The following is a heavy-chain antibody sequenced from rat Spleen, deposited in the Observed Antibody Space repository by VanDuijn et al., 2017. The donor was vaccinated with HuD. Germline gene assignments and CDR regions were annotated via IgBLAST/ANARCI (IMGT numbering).Heavy chain of an antibody. Sequence: EVQLVESGGGLVLPGGSLKLSCVASRFTFRDYGMSWIRQVPGKGLEWIAYISSSSGTIYYREAVRGRFTISRDNAQNTLYLQMNKLGSEDTAIYYCVRERFGVEGWGQGVMVTVSS. CDR3: VRERFGVEG. CDR2: ISSSSGTI. J-gene: IGHJ2*01. CDR1: RFTFRDYG. V-gene: IGHV5-34*01. D-gene: IGHD4-3*01.